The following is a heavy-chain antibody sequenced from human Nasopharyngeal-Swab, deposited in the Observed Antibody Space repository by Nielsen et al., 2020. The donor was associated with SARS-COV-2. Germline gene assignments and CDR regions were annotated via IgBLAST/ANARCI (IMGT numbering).Heavy chain of an antibody. CDR1: GDSISSSTYY. CDR2: IYYSGST. CDR3: ARHGSSYGFGDSGMDV. J-gene: IGHJ6*02. V-gene: IGHV4-39*01. D-gene: IGHD5-18*01. Sequence: SETLSLTCTVSGDSISSSTYYWGWIRQTPGKGLEWIGSIYYSGSTYNNPSLQSRVTMSVDTSKNHISLKLSSVTAADTAVYYCARHGSSYGFGDSGMDVWGQGTTVTVSS.